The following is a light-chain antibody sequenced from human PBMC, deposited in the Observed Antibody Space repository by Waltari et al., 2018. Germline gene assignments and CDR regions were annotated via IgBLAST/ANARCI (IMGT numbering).Light chain of an antibody. CDR3: QQYGNTPFT. V-gene: IGKV3-20*01. Sequence: EIVLTQSPGTLSLSPGERATLSCRASQSVRSNYLAWYQQKPGQALSLLIYDTSNRATGIPDRFSGSGSGTDFTLIISRLEPEDFALYYCQQYGNTPFTFGQGTRLDIK. J-gene: IGKJ5*01. CDR2: DTS. CDR1: QSVRSNY.